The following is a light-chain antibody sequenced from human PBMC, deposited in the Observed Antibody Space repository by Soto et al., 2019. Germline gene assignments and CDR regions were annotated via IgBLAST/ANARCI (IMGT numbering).Light chain of an antibody. CDR1: QSVRSY. CDR2: DAS. J-gene: IGKJ5*01. CDR3: QQGGT. V-gene: IGKV3-11*01. Sequence: EIVLTQSPATLSLSPGERATLSCRASQSVRSYLGWYQQRPGQAPRLLIYDASNRVTGIPTRFSGSGSGTDFTLTISSLEPEDFAVYYCQQGGTFGRGTRLEIK.